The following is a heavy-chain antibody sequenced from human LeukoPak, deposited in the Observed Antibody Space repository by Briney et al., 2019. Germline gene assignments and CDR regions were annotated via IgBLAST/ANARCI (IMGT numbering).Heavy chain of an antibody. Sequence: PGGSLRLSCAASGFTFSNKAMSWVRQAPGKGLEWVSTISGSGGSTYYADSVKGRFSISRDNSKNTLYLQMDSLRGEDTAVYYCAKDFRIGYSAHFDYWGQGALVTVSS. V-gene: IGHV3-23*01. CDR3: AKDFRIGYSAHFDY. CDR2: ISGSGGST. J-gene: IGHJ4*02. CDR1: GFTFSNKA. D-gene: IGHD2-21*01.